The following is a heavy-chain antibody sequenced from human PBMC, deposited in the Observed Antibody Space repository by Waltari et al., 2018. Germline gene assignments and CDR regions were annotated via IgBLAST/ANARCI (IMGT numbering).Heavy chain of an antibody. Sequence: QVQLQESGPGLVRPSETLSLTCVVSGYLINSGYYWGGVRQTPGKGLQWIGSIYHGGITYYNPSLKSRLTLSVDTSRNQFSLKLTSVTAADTAIYYCVRSGLGYCTSSTCYKNDDWGQGTLVTVSS. CDR2: IYHGGIT. D-gene: IGHD2-2*02. V-gene: IGHV4-38-2*01. CDR1: GYLINSGYY. CDR3: VRSGLGYCTSSTCYKNDD. J-gene: IGHJ4*02.